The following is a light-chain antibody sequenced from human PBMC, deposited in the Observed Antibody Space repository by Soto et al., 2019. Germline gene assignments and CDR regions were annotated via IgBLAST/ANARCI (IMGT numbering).Light chain of an antibody. CDR3: QQYDNLPLT. CDR1: QDINNC. V-gene: IGKV1-33*01. CDR2: DAS. Sequence: DIQMTQTPSSLSASVGDRVTITCQASQDINNCLNWYHQKPGKAPKLLIYDASNLETGVPLRFSGSGSGTHFTLTIGSLQPEDTATYYCQQYDNLPLTFGPGTKVDIK. J-gene: IGKJ3*01.